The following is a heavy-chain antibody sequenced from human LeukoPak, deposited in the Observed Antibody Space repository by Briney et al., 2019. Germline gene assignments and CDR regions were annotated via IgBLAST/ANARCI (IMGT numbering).Heavy chain of an antibody. V-gene: IGHV4-34*01. Sequence: SETLSLTCAVYGGSFSGYYWSWIRQPPGKGLEWIGEINHSGSTNYNPSLKSRVTISVDTSKNQFSLKLSSVTAADTAVYYCARARGGPRRSWFDPWGQGTLVTVSS. D-gene: IGHD3-16*01. J-gene: IGHJ5*02. CDR2: INHSGST. CDR3: ARARGGPRRSWFDP. CDR1: GGSFSGYY.